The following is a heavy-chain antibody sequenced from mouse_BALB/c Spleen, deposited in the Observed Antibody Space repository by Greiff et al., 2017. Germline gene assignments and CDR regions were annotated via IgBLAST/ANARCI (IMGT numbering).Heavy chain of an antibody. CDR1: GYSFTSYW. CDR3: TRGGLWLRREAWFAY. D-gene: IGHD2-2*01. Sequence: VQLQQSGTVLARPGASVKMSCKASGYSFTSYWMHWVKQRPGQGLEWIGAIYPGNSDTSYNQKFKGKAKLTAVTSASTAYMELSSLTNEDSAVYYCTRGGLWLRREAWFAYWGQGTLVTVSA. V-gene: IGHV1-5*01. J-gene: IGHJ3*01. CDR2: IYPGNSDT.